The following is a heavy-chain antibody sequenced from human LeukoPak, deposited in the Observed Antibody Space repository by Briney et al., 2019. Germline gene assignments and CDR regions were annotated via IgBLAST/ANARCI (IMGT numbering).Heavy chain of an antibody. CDR1: GYTFTGYY. CDR2: INPNSGGT. D-gene: IGHD3-22*01. J-gene: IGHJ3*02. Sequence: ASVKVSCKASGYTFTGYYMHWVRQAPGQGLEWMGWINPNSGGTNYAQKFQGRVTMTRDTSISTAYMELSRLRSDDTAVYYCARDNQFYYDSSGYYGPNAFDIWGQGTMVTVSS. V-gene: IGHV1-2*02. CDR3: ARDNQFYYDSSGYYGPNAFDI.